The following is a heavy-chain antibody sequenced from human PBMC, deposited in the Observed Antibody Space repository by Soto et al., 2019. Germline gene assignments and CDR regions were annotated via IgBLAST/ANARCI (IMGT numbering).Heavy chain of an antibody. V-gene: IGHV5-51*01. CDR2: IYPGDSDT. CDR3: ARHGDCSGGSCYFDY. CDR1: GYSFTSYW. D-gene: IGHD2-15*01. Sequence: PGESLKISCKGSGYSFTSYWIGWVRQMPGKGLEWMGIIYPGDSDTRYSPSFQGQVTISADKSISTAYLQWSSLKASDTAMYYCARHGDCSGGSCYFDYWGQGTLVTVSS. J-gene: IGHJ4*02.